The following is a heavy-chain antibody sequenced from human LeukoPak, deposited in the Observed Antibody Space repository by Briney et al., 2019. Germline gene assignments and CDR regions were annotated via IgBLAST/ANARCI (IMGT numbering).Heavy chain of an antibody. CDR3: ARAGSYSSGWYRSPRYFDY. D-gene: IGHD6-19*01. Sequence: SETLSLTCTVSGGSVSSYYWSWIRQPPGKGLEWIGYIYYSGSTNYNPSLKSRVTISVDTSKNQFSLKLSSVTAADTAVYYCARAGSYSSGWYRSPRYFDYWGQGTLVTVSS. J-gene: IGHJ4*02. V-gene: IGHV4-59*02. CDR1: GGSVSSYY. CDR2: IYYSGST.